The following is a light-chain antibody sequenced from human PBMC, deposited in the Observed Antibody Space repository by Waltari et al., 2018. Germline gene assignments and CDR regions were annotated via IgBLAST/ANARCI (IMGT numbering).Light chain of an antibody. V-gene: IGLV2-14*01. CDR3: SSQSNYNVVV. CDR2: DVS. CDR1: SNDVGGYNS. J-gene: IGLJ3*02. Sequence: QSALTQPASVSGSPGQSVTIFCTGTSNDVGGYNSVSWYQEHPGQAPRVIIYDVSDRPSGVSDRFSGSKSGNTASLTISGLQAEDEADYYCSSQSNYNVVVFGGGTKLTVL.